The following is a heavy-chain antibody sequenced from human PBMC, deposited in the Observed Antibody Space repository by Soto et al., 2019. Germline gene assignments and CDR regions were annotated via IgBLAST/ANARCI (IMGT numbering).Heavy chain of an antibody. CDR3: AKWAPYYDFWSGYSDY. J-gene: IGHJ4*02. CDR1: GFTFSSYA. Sequence: PGGSLRLSCAASGFTFSSYAMSWVRQAPGKGLEWVSAISGSGGSTYYADSVKGRFTISRDNSKKTLYLQMNSLRAEDTAVYYCAKWAPYYDFWSGYSDYWGQGTLVTVSS. CDR2: ISGSGGST. D-gene: IGHD3-3*01. V-gene: IGHV3-23*01.